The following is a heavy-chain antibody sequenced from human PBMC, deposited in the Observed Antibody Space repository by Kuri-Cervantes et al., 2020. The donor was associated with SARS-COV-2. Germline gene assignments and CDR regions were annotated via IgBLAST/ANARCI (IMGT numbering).Heavy chain of an antibody. CDR3: ARDRRIVGASSNWFDP. CDR2: IYYSGST. D-gene: IGHD1-26*01. Sequence: SETLSLTCTVSGGSISSHYWSWIRQPPGKGLEWIGYIYYSGSTNYNPSLKSRVTISVDTSKNQFSLKLSSVTAADTAVYYCARDRRIVGASSNWFDPWGQGTLVTVSS. V-gene: IGHV4-59*11. J-gene: IGHJ5*02. CDR1: GGSISSHY.